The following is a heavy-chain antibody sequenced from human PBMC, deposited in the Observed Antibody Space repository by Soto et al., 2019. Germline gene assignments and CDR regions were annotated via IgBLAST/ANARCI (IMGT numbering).Heavy chain of an antibody. D-gene: IGHD3-3*01. CDR3: ARSESAY. V-gene: IGHV3-23*01. CDR1: GFTFSRYA. J-gene: IGHJ4*02. CDR2: ISGSGGST. Sequence: LXLSCASSGFTFSRYAMGWVRQAPGKGLEWVSAISGSGGSTYYADSVKGRFTISRDNSKNTLYLQMNSLRAEDTAVYYCARSESAYWGQGTLVTVSS.